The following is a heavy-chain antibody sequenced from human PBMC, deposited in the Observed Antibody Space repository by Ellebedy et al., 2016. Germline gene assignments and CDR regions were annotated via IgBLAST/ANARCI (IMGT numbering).Heavy chain of an antibody. CDR1: GFTFSSYS. D-gene: IGHD3-10*01. CDR3: ASGSPLELLWFELDY. CDR2: ISSSSSYI. J-gene: IGHJ4*02. V-gene: IGHV3-21*01. Sequence: GESLKISXAASGFTFSSYSMNWVRQAPGKGLEWVSSISSSSSYIYYADSVKGRFTISRDNAKNSLYLQMNSLRAEDTAVYYCASGSPLELLWFELDYWGQGTLVTVSS.